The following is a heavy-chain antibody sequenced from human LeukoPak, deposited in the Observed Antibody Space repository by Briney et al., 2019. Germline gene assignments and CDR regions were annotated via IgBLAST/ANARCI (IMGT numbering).Heavy chain of an antibody. Sequence: GASVTVSCTASGYTFTVYYMHWVRQAPGQGLEWMGRINPNSGGTNYAQKFQGRVTMTRDTSISTAYMELSRLRSDDTAVYYCARASSGWYGIDDYWGQGTLVTVSS. CDR1: GYTFTVYY. J-gene: IGHJ4*02. CDR3: ARASSGWYGIDDY. CDR2: INPNSGGT. V-gene: IGHV1-2*06. D-gene: IGHD6-19*01.